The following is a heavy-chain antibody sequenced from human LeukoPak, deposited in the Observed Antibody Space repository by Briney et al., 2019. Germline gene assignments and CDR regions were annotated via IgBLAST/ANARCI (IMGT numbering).Heavy chain of an antibody. Sequence: PGGSLRLSCAASGFTFSSYAMSWVRQAPGKGLEWVSAISGSGGSTYYADSVKGRFTISRDNSKNTLYLQMNSLRAEDTAVYYCAASLRPMVRGPFDYWGQGTLVTVSS. CDR3: AASLRPMVRGPFDY. CDR1: GFTFSSYA. D-gene: IGHD3-10*01. J-gene: IGHJ4*02. V-gene: IGHV3-23*01. CDR2: ISGSGGST.